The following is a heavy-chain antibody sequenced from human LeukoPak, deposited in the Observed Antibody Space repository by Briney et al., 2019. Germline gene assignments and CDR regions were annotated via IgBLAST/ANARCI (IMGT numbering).Heavy chain of an antibody. V-gene: IGHV1-46*01. CDR1: GYTFTSYY. J-gene: IGHJ4*02. CDR2: INPSGGTT. CDR3: ARVGSRGSAKALIDY. D-gene: IGHD3-10*01. Sequence: ASVKVSCKASGYTFTSYYMHWVRQAPGQGLEWMGIINPSGGTTTYAQRFHDRVTMTRDTSTITFYMELSSLTFEDTAVYYCARVGSRGSAKALIDYWGQGSLVTVSS.